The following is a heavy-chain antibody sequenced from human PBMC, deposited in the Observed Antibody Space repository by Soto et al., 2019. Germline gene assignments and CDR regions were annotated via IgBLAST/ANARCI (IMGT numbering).Heavy chain of an antibody. D-gene: IGHD6-19*01. Sequence: GASVKVSCKTSGGTFSSYAISWVRQAPGQGLEWMGGIIAIFGTANYAQKFQGRVTITADESTSTAYMELSSLRSEDTAVYYCARDVAVAGTRGYYFDYWGQGTLVTVSS. CDR1: GGTFSSYA. J-gene: IGHJ4*02. CDR2: IIAIFGTA. CDR3: ARDVAVAGTRGYYFDY. V-gene: IGHV1-69*13.